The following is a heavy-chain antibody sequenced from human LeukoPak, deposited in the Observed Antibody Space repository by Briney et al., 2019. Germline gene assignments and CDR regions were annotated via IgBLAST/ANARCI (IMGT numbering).Heavy chain of an antibody. V-gene: IGHV3-11*04. J-gene: IGHJ4*02. D-gene: IGHD2-8*01. CDR1: GFTFSDYY. CDR2: ITSSGSTT. Sequence: PGGSLRLSCAASGFTFSDYYMTWIRQAPGEGLEWISYITSSGSTTFYAESVKGRFTISRDNSKNTLYLQMNSLRAEDTAVYYCAKFGARMGVDYWGQGTLVTVSS. CDR3: AKFGARMGVDY.